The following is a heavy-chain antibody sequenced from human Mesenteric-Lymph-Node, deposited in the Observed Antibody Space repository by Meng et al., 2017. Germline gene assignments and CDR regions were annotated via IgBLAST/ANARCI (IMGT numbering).Heavy chain of an antibody. CDR2: IYHSGST. CDR3: ARDLIAVAGVPGY. J-gene: IGHJ4*02. V-gene: IGHV4-39*07. CDR1: GGSISSSSYY. Sequence: SETLSLTCTVSGGSISSSSYYWGWIRQPPGKGLEWIGSIYHSGSTYYNPSLKSRVTISVDTSKNQFSLKLSSVTAADTAVYYCARDLIAVAGVPGYWGQGTLVTVSS. D-gene: IGHD6-19*01.